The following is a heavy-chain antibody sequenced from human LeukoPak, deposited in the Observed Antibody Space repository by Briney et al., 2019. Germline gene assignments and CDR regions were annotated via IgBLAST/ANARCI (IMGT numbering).Heavy chain of an antibody. CDR2: INHSGST. D-gene: IGHD6-19*01. CDR1: GGSFSGYY. Sequence: PSETLSLTCAVYGGSFSGYYWSWIRQPPGKGLEWIGEINHSGSTNYNPSLKSRVTISVDKSKNQLSLKLSSVTAADTAVYYCARAPPYASGWSKGIFDYWGQGALVTVSS. J-gene: IGHJ4*02. V-gene: IGHV4-34*01. CDR3: ARAPPYASGWSKGIFDY.